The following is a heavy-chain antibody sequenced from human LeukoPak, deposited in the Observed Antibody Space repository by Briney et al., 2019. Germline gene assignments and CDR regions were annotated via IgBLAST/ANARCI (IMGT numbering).Heavy chain of an antibody. D-gene: IGHD1-1*01. Sequence: GGSLRLSCAASGLSFSSYAMSWVRQAPGKGLEWVAVVSYDGSYKYYADSVKGRFTISRDNSKNTLYLQMNSLRAEDTAVYYCARAPGYGAAYYFDYWGQGTLVTVSS. CDR3: ARAPGYGAAYYFDY. V-gene: IGHV3-30*04. J-gene: IGHJ4*02. CDR1: GLSFSSYA. CDR2: VSYDGSYK.